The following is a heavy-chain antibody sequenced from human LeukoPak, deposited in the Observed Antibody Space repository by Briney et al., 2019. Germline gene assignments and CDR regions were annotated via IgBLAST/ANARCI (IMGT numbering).Heavy chain of an antibody. CDR1: GFTFSGYD. Sequence: AGGSLRLSCAASGFTFSGYDMSWVRQAPGKGLEWVSYTSSSSSTIYYADSVKSRFTISRDNAKNSLYLQMNSLRAEDTAVYYCARVGYSTTWYTDYWGQGTLVTVFS. CDR3: ARVGYSTTWYTDY. CDR2: TSSSSSTI. V-gene: IGHV3-48*04. D-gene: IGHD6-13*01. J-gene: IGHJ4*02.